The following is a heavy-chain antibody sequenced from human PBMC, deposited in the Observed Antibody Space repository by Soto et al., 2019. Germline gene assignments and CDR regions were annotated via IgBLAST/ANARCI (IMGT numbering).Heavy chain of an antibody. D-gene: IGHD2-15*01. CDR2: INSDGSVS. CDR3: ARGDCDGGTCYSLAGSFYYYMDV. CDR1: GFTFSNYW. Sequence: EVQLVESGGGLVQPGGSLRLSCAASGFTFSNYWMYWVRQAPGEGLVWVSRINSDGSVSSYADSVKGRLTISRDNVKNTLYLQMDSLRAEDTAVYYCARGDCDGGTCYSLAGSFYYYMDVWGKGTTVTVFS. V-gene: IGHV3-74*01. J-gene: IGHJ6*03.